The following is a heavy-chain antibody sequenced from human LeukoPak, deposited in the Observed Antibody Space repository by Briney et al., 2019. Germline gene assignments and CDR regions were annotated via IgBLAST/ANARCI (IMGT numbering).Heavy chain of an antibody. D-gene: IGHD1-26*01. Sequence: SETLSLTCAVYGGSFSGYYWSWIRQPAGKGLEWIGRIYTSGSTSYNPSLKSRVTMSVDTSKNQFSLKLSSVTAADTAVYYCARGAMTYWGQGTLVTVSS. CDR3: ARGAMTY. CDR2: IYTSGST. J-gene: IGHJ4*02. V-gene: IGHV4-59*10. CDR1: GGSFSGYY.